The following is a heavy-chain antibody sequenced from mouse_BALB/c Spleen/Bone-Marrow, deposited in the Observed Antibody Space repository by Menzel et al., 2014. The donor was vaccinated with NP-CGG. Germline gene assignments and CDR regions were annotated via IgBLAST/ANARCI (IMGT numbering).Heavy chain of an antibody. Sequence: QVQLKQSGAELVKPGASVKLSCKASGYTFTSYYMYWVKQRPGQGLEWIGEINPSNGGTNFNEKFKSKATLTVDKSSSTAYMQLSSLTSEDSAVYYCTREGDSPFAYWGQGTLLTVSA. J-gene: IGHJ3*01. D-gene: IGHD2-13*01. CDR1: GYTFTSYY. CDR3: TREGDSPFAY. V-gene: IGHV1S81*02. CDR2: INPSNGGT.